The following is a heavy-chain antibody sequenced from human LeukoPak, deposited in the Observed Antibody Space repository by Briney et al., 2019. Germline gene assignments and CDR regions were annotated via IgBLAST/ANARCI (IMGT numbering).Heavy chain of an antibody. D-gene: IGHD1-26*01. V-gene: IGHV3-23*01. J-gene: IGHJ4*02. CDR2: IGGSGTNT. Sequence: GGSLRLSCAASGFTFSSYAMSWVRQAPGKGLEWVSAIGGSGTNTNCADSVKGRFTISRDNSKNTLYLQMNSLRAEDTAVCYCAKRRASTVINFYFDYWGQGALVTVSS. CDR1: GFTFSSYA. CDR3: AKRRASTVINFYFDY.